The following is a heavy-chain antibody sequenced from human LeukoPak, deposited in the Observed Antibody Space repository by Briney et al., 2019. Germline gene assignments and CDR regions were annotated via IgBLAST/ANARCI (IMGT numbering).Heavy chain of an antibody. CDR2: IQSKADGGTT. Sequence: GGSLRLSCAASGFTFSNAWMSWVRQAPGKGLEWVGRIQSKADGGTTDYAAPVKDRFTISRDDSKNTLYLQLNSLNTEDTAVYYCSSSAEVTLLFYWGRGTLVTVSS. CDR1: GFTFSNAW. J-gene: IGHJ4*02. D-gene: IGHD5-18*01. CDR3: SSSAEVTLLFY. V-gene: IGHV3-15*01.